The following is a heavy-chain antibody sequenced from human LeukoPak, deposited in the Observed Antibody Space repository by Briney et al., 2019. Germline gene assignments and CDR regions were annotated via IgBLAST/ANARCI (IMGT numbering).Heavy chain of an antibody. V-gene: IGHV3-48*03. CDR1: GFTFSNYE. D-gene: IGHD3-10*01. CDR3: ARETYYGSGSYSDFALDY. CDR2: ISGSGTSI. J-gene: IGHJ4*02. Sequence: GGSLRLSCAASGFTFSNYEINWVRQAPGRGLEWISYISGSGTSIYHANSVKGRFTISRDYAKNSVYLQMNSLRAEDTAVYYCARETYYGSGSYSDFALDYWGQGTLVTVSS.